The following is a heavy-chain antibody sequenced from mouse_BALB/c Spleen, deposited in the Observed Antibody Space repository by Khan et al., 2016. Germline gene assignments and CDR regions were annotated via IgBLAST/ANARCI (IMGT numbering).Heavy chain of an antibody. CDR3: SREPLGHYY. CDR1: GYTFTNYG. D-gene: IGHD4-1*01. Sequence: QIQLVQSGPELKKPGETVKISCKASGYTFTNYGMNWVKQAPGKGLKWMGWINTNTGEPTYAEEFKRRFAFSLETSATTAYLQINNLKNEDTATYFWSREPLGHYYWGQGTTLTVSS. J-gene: IGHJ2*01. V-gene: IGHV9-3*02. CDR2: INTNTGEP.